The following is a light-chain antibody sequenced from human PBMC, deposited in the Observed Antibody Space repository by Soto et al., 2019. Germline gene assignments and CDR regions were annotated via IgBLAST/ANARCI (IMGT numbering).Light chain of an antibody. Sequence: QSALTQPPSASGSPGQSVTISCTGTSNDVGGYNYVSWYQQHPGKAPKLMIHEVSKRPSGLPDRFSGSKSGNTASLTVSGLLTEDEADYYCSSYGGANTVVFGGGTKLTV. CDR3: SSYGGANTVV. V-gene: IGLV2-8*01. CDR2: EVS. CDR1: SNDVGGYNY. J-gene: IGLJ2*01.